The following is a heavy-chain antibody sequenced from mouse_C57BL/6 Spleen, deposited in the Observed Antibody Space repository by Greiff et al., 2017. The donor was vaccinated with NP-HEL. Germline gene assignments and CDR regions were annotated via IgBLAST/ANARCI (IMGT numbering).Heavy chain of an antibody. CDR2: IYPGDGDT. V-gene: IGHV1-82*01. D-gene: IGHD1-1*01. CDR3: AREYYGSSGFAY. CDR1: GYAFSSSW. Sequence: VQLQQSGPELVKPGASVKISCKASGYAFSSSWMNWVKQRPGKGLEWIGRIYPGDGDTNYNGKFKGKATLTADKSSSTAYMQLSSLTSEDSAVSYCAREYYGSSGFAYWGQGTLVTVSA. J-gene: IGHJ3*01.